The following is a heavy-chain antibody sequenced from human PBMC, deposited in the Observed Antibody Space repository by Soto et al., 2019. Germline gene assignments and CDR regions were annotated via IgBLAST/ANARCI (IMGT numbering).Heavy chain of an antibody. CDR3: ARVGGDDFGDSGGFDY. J-gene: IGHJ4*02. V-gene: IGHV4-59*01. CDR1: GGSIRDYF. Sequence: QVQLQESGPGLVKPSETLSLTCTVSGGSIRDYFWTWIRQPPGKGLEWIGYIYYSGRTNYNPSLKSRVSISVDTSKNHFSLQLRSVTAADAAVDYCARVGGDDFGDSGGFDYWGQGTLVTVSS. CDR2: IYYSGRT. D-gene: IGHD4-17*01.